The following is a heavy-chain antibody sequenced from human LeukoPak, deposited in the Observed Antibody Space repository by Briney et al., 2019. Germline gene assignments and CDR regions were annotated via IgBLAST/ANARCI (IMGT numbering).Heavy chain of an antibody. CDR3: ARDFAAAVG. D-gene: IGHD6-13*01. CDR2: IKQDGSET. Sequence: RPGGSLRLSCAASGFTFSNYWMSWVRQAPGKGLEWVANIKQDGSETYYVDSVRGRFIVSRDNAKNSVFLQMNSLRAEDTAVYYCARDFAAAVGWGQGTLVTVSS. J-gene: IGHJ4*02. V-gene: IGHV3-7*01. CDR1: GFTFSNYW.